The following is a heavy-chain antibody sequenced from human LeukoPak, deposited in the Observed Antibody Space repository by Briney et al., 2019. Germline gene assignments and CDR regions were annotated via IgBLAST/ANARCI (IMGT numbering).Heavy chain of an antibody. CDR3: AKSGILTGTTFYYSYMDV. V-gene: IGHV3-23*01. J-gene: IGHJ6*03. CDR1: GFTFGNYG. D-gene: IGHD1-20*01. Sequence: GGSLRHSCAASGFTFGNYGMNWVRQAPGKGLECVSAISGTGGKTYYAGAVKRRFTISRDNSKKTWFLQMNSPRAEDTAVYYCAKSGILTGTTFYYSYMDVWGKGTTVTVSS. CDR2: ISGTGGKT.